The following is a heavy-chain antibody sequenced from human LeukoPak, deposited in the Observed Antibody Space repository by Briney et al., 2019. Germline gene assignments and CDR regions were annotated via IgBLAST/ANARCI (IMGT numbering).Heavy chain of an antibody. Sequence: GASVKVSCKASGYTFTSYDINWVRQATGQGLEWMGWMNPNSGGTNYAQKFQGRVTMTRDTSISTAYMELSRLRSDDTAVYYCAWSYGSESPLLDYWGQGTLVTVSS. CDR1: GYTFTSYD. V-gene: IGHV1-2*02. CDR2: MNPNSGGT. J-gene: IGHJ4*02. CDR3: AWSYGSESPLLDY. D-gene: IGHD3-10*01.